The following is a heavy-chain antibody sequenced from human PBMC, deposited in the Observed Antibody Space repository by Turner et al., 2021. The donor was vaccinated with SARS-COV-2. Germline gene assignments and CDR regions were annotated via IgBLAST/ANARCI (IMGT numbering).Heavy chain of an antibody. CDR2: INHSGST. CDR3: AIKLWYISGWYAVDP. CDR1: GGSFSGYY. V-gene: IGHV4-34*01. Sequence: QVRLQQGGPERLKPSETLSPTSPAYGGSFSGYYWSWIRQPPGKGLEWIGEINHSGSTNYNPSLKSRVTISVDTSKNQFSLKLSSVTAADTAVYYCAIKLWYISGWYAVDPWGQGALVTVSS. J-gene: IGHJ5*02. D-gene: IGHD6-19*01.